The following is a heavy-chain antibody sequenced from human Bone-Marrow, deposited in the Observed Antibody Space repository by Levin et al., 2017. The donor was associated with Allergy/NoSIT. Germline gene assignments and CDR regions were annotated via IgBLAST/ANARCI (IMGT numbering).Heavy chain of an antibody. J-gene: IGHJ4*02. CDR3: TRYPHGDYDFDY. CDR2: ISRGGTHI. V-gene: IGHV3-48*02. D-gene: IGHD4-17*01. CDR1: GFTFSDYG. Sequence: GGSLRLSCVASGFTFSDYGMNWVRLAPGKGLEWLSHISRGGTHISYPDSVKGRFTVSSDSAQNSLYLQMNNLGDEDTAVYYCTRYPHGDYDFDYWGQGTLVTVSS.